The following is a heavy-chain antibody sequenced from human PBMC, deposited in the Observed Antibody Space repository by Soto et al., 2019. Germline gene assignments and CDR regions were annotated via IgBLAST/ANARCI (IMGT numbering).Heavy chain of an antibody. Sequence: QVQLVQSGAEVKKPGASVKVSCKASGYTFTSYYMHWVRQAPGQGLEWMGIINPSGGSTSYAQKFQGRVTMTRDTSTSTVYMELSSLRSEDTAVYYCARDLGGIAAAGTEEAGLDAFDIWGQGTMVTVSS. V-gene: IGHV1-46*03. D-gene: IGHD6-13*01. CDR3: ARDLGGIAAAGTEEAGLDAFDI. J-gene: IGHJ3*02. CDR2: INPSGGST. CDR1: GYTFTSYY.